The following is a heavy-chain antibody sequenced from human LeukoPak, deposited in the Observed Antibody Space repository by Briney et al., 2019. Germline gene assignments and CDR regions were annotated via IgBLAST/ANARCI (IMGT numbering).Heavy chain of an antibody. Sequence: GASVKVSCKASGYTFTSYGISWVRQAPGQGLEWMGWISAYNGNTNYAQKLQGGVTMTTDTSTSTAYMELRSLRSDDTAVYYCARLSGSYYLDAFDIWGQGTMVTVSS. CDR3: ARLSGSYYLDAFDI. D-gene: IGHD1-26*01. CDR1: GYTFTSYG. J-gene: IGHJ3*02. V-gene: IGHV1-18*01. CDR2: ISAYNGNT.